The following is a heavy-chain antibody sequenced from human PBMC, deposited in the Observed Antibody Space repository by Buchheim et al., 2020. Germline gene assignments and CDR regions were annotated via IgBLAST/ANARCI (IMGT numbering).Heavy chain of an antibody. D-gene: IGHD3-10*01. V-gene: IGHV3-30-3*01. CDR3: ARELLWFGELFRTEYYFDY. Sequence: QVQLVESGGGVVQPGRSLRLSCAASGFTFSSYAMHWVRQAPGKGLERVAVISYDGSNKYYADSVKGRFTISRDNSKNTLYLQMNSLRAEDTAVYYCARELLWFGELFRTEYYFDYWGQGTL. CDR2: ISYDGSNK. J-gene: IGHJ4*02. CDR1: GFTFSSYA.